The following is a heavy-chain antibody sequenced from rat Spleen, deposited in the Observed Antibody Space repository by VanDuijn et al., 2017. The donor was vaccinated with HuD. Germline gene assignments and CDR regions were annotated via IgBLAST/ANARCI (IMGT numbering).Heavy chain of an antibody. J-gene: IGHJ2*01. Sequence: EVQLVESGGGLVQPRRSLKLSCAASGFTFSNYYMAWVRQAPTKGLEWVASISTAGGNTYYRDSVKGRFTISRDNAKSTLYLQMDSLRSEDTATYYCTTEANNYDYWGQGVMVTVSS. CDR3: TTEANNYDY. D-gene: IGHD1-10*01. V-gene: IGHV5-27*01. CDR2: ISTAGGNT. CDR1: GFTFSNYY.